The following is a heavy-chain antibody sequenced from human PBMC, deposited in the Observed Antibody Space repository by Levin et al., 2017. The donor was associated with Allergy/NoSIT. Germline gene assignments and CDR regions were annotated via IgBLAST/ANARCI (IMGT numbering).Heavy chain of an antibody. V-gene: IGHV1-2*04. J-gene: IGHJ6*02. CDR3: ARGEYSSSWYPPYYYDGMDV. D-gene: IGHD6-13*01. CDR2: INPNSGGT. CDR1: GYTFTGYY. Sequence: GESLKISCKASGYTFTGYYMHWVRQAPGQGLEWMGWINPNSGGTNYAQKFQGWVTMTRDTSISTAYMELSRLRSDDTAVYYCARGEYSSSWYPPYYYDGMDVWGQGTTVTVSS.